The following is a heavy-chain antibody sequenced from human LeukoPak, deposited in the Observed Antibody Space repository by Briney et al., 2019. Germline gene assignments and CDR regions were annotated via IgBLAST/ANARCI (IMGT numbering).Heavy chain of an antibody. D-gene: IGHD6-13*01. Sequence: GRSLRLSCAASGFTFSSYAMHWVRQAPGKGLEWVAVISYDGSNKYYADSVKGRFTISRDNSKNTLYLQMNSLGAEDTAVYYCARSPAGQQPDNWFDPWGQGTLVTVSS. CDR1: GFTFSSYA. CDR2: ISYDGSNK. V-gene: IGHV3-30*04. J-gene: IGHJ5*02. CDR3: ARSPAGQQPDNWFDP.